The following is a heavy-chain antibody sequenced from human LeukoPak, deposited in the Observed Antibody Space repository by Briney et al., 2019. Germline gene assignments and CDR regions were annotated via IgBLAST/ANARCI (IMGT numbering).Heavy chain of an antibody. D-gene: IGHD2-15*01. CDR1: GLSFSNFW. Sequence: GGSLRLSCESSGLSFSNFWMYWVRQAPGKGLEWVSRINPDGRTKDYGGSVRGRFSISRDNARNTVFLQMNSLRAEDTAVYYCAREIAVVPPGMGIYYYYFMDVWAKGPRSPSP. V-gene: IGHV3-74*01. CDR3: AREIAVVPPGMGIYYYYFMDV. J-gene: IGHJ6*03. CDR2: INPDGRTK.